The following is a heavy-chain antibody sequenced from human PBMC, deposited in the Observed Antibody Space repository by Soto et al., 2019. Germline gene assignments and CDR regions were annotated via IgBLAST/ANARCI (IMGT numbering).Heavy chain of an antibody. CDR2: IDPTDSFT. CDR1: GYSFTSYW. Sequence: GESLKISCKGSGYSFTSYWISWVRQMPGKGLEWMGKIDPTDSFTAYSPSFQGHVTISADRSISTAYLQWSSLKAPDTAMYYCARLSGVGTTWAFDYWGQGTLVTVSS. D-gene: IGHD1-26*01. CDR3: ARLSGVGTTWAFDY. V-gene: IGHV5-10-1*01. J-gene: IGHJ4*01.